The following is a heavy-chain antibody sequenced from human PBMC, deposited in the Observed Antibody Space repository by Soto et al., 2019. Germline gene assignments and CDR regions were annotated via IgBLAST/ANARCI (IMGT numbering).Heavy chain of an antibody. J-gene: IGHJ4*02. CDR2: INAGNGYT. D-gene: IGHD3-22*01. CDR1: GYTFTGHY. Sequence: ASVKVSCKTSGYTFTGHYIHWVRQAPGQRLEWMGWINAGNGYTKYSQKFQGRVTITRDTSATTAYMELTNLRSQDTAMYYCARASQYYDSSGFYYWAQGTLVTVSS. CDR3: ARASQYYDSSGFYY. V-gene: IGHV1-3*01.